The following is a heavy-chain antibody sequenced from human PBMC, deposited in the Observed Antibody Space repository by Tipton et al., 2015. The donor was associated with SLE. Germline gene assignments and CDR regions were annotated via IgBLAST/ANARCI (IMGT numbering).Heavy chain of an antibody. D-gene: IGHD3-22*01. CDR1: GFTFSSYA. J-gene: IGHJ4*02. CDR2: ISYNGSNK. CDR3: ARDPTMIVVVMDY. V-gene: IGHV3-30-3*01. Sequence: SLRLSCAASGFTFSSYAMSWVRQAPGKGLEWVAVISYNGSNKYYADSVKGRFTISRDNSKNTLYLQMNSLRAEDTAVYYCARDPTMIVVVMDYWGQGTLVTVSS.